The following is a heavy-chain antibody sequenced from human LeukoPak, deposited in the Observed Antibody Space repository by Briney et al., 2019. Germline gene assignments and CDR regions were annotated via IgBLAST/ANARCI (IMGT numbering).Heavy chain of an antibody. J-gene: IGHJ6*03. Sequence: GGSLKLSCAASGFTFSSYWMHWVRQAPGKGLVWVSRINTDGSSTSYADSVKGRFTISRDNAKNTLYLQMNSLRAEDTAVYYCARDIAVAGTWGAGMDVWGKGTTVTVSS. V-gene: IGHV3-74*01. D-gene: IGHD6-19*01. CDR2: INTDGSST. CDR1: GFTFSSYW. CDR3: ARDIAVAGTWGAGMDV.